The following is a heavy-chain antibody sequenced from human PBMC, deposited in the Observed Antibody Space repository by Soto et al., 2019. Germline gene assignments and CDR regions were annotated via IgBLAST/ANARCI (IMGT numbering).Heavy chain of an antibody. D-gene: IGHD1-26*01. CDR1: GFSLTTDRVG. CDR2: IYWDDSK. J-gene: IGHJ4*02. Sequence: QITLKESGPTLVKPTQTLTLTCTFSGFSLTTDRVGVGWIRQPPGEALEWLAVIYWDDSKTYTPSLESRLTITTHTSKHQLALTLTNLDSLHTATYYCAHAYGGRSLYWGQGTLVTVSS. V-gene: IGHV2-5*02. CDR3: AHAYGGRSLY.